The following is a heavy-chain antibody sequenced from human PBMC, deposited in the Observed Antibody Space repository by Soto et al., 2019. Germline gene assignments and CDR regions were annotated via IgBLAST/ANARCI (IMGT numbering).Heavy chain of an antibody. J-gene: IGHJ4*02. CDR2: VYYSGST. CDR1: GGSVSNSY. CDR3: ARGRDY. Sequence: SETLSLTCTVSGGSVSNSYWGWIRQPPGKGLEWVAYVYYSGSTNYNPSLGSRVTISVDKSKDQFSLKMTSVTGADTAVYYCARGRDYWGQGTLVTVSS. V-gene: IGHV4-59*02.